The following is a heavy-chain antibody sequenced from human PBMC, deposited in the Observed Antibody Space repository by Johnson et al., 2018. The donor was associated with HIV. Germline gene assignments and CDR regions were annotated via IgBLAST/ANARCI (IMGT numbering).Heavy chain of an antibody. CDR3: ARDSTPRGADYVDYGFDI. J-gene: IGHJ3*02. D-gene: IGHD4-17*01. CDR2: LSGSGVT. Sequence: VQLVESGGGLVQSGGSLRLSCAASGFTFNIYTMSWVRQAPGKGLEWVSALSGSGVTDYADSVKGRFIISRDNSKNTLYLQMNSLRVEDTAVYYCARDSTPRGADYVDYGFDIWGQGTMVAVSS. V-gene: IGHV3-23*04. CDR1: GFTFNIYT.